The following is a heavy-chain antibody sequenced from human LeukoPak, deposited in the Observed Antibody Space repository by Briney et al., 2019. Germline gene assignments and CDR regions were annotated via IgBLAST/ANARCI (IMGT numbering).Heavy chain of an antibody. V-gene: IGHV3-7*01. D-gene: IGHD3-3*01. CDR2: IKQDGGEK. J-gene: IGHJ4*02. CDR1: GFTFSSYW. CDR3: ARDSGYYDFWSGYYGTAPYFDY. Sequence: GGSLRLSCAASGFTFSSYWMSWVRQAPGKGLEWVANIKQDGGEKYYVDSVKGRFTISRDNAKNSLYLQMNSLRAEDTAVYYCARDSGYYDFWSGYYGTAPYFDYWGQGTLVTVSS.